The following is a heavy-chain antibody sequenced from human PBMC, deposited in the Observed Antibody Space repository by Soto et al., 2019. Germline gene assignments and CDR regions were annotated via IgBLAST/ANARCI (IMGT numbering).Heavy chain of an antibody. D-gene: IGHD3-22*01. Sequence: ASVKVSCKASGYTFTGYYMHWVRQAPGQGLEWMGWINPNSGGTNYAQKFQGWVTMTRDTSISTAYIELSRLRSDDTAVYYCARDGNYYDSSVYAEPLFDPWGQGTLVTVSS. CDR3: ARDGNYYDSSVYAEPLFDP. J-gene: IGHJ5*02. CDR1: GYTFTGYY. CDR2: INPNSGGT. V-gene: IGHV1-2*04.